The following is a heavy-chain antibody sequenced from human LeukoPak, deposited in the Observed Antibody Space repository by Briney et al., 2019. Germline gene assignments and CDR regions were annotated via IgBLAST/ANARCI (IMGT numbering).Heavy chain of an antibody. CDR2: ISAYNGNT. D-gene: IGHD3-10*01. V-gene: IGHV1-18*01. J-gene: IGHJ4*02. CDR1: GYTFTSYG. Sequence: EASVKVSCKASGYTFTSYGISWVRQAPGQGLEWMGWISAYNGNTNYAQKLQGRVTMTTDTSTSTAYMELRSLRSDDTAVYYCARDSTPYALWFGESFDYWGQGTLVTVSS. CDR3: ARDSTPYALWFGESFDY.